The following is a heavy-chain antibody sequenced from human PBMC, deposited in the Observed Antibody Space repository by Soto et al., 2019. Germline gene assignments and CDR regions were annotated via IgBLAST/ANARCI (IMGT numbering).Heavy chain of an antibody. D-gene: IGHD4-17*01. CDR2: IYTTGAT. CDR1: GDSISRKY. V-gene: IGHV4-4*07. CDR3: AMTVIAPSPYLDH. J-gene: IGHJ4*02. Sequence: QVQLQESGPGLVKPSETLSLTCSVSGDSISRKYWSWLRQPAGGGLEWIDRIYTTGATNYNSSLKSRVSMSVDTSKNQFSLRLTSVTAADTAVYFCAMTVIAPSPYLDHWGQGLLVTVSS.